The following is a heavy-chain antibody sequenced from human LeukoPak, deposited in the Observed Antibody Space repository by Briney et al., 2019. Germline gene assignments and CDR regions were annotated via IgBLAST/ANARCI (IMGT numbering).Heavy chain of an antibody. CDR3: ARVSSGYYLDY. J-gene: IGHJ4*02. CDR1: GFTFSNYW. V-gene: IGHV3-7*03. D-gene: IGHD3-22*01. Sequence: GGSLRLSCAASGFTFSNYWMSWVRQAPGKGLEWVANIKQEGSEKYHVDSVKGRFTISRDNAKNSLYLQMNSLRAEDTAVYFCARVSSGYYLDYWGQGTLVTVSS. CDR2: IKQEGSEK.